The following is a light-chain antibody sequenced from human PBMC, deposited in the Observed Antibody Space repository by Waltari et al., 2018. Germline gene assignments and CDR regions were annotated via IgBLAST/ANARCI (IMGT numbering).Light chain of an antibody. Sequence: QSALTQPASVSGSPGQSITISCTGTSDDVGGYNFVSWYQQNPGKAPKLMIYEVGNRPSGVSNRFSGSKSGNTASLTIAGLQAEDEADYYCSSYASSTTLEVFGTGTKVTVL. CDR2: EVG. CDR1: SDDVGGYNF. V-gene: IGLV2-14*01. J-gene: IGLJ1*01. CDR3: SSYASSTTLEV.